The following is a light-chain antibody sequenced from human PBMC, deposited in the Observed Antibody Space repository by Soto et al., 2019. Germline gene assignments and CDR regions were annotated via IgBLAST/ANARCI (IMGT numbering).Light chain of an antibody. Sequence: EIVMTHSPATLSVSPWERATLSCRASQSVYNNLAWYQQKPGQAPRLLIHAVSTRATGIPARFSGSGSGTEFTLTISSLQSEDFAVYYCQQYNNWPPRFGGGTKVDIK. CDR1: QSVYNN. CDR3: QQYNNWPPR. V-gene: IGKV3-15*01. CDR2: AVS. J-gene: IGKJ4*02.